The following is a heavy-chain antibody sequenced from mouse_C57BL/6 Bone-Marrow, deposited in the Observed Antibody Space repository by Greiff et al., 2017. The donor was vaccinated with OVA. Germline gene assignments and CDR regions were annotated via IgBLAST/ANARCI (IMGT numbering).Heavy chain of an antibody. CDR1: GYTFTSYW. V-gene: IGHV1-52*01. J-gene: IGHJ2*01. Sequence: QVQLQQPGAELVRPGSSVKLSCKASGYTFTSYWMHWVKQRPIQGLEWIGNIDPSDSETHYNQKFKDKATLTVDKSSSTAYMQLSSLTSEDSAVYYCARHEGVYYYGSSYFDDWGQGTTLTVSS. CDR3: ARHEGVYYYGSSYFDD. D-gene: IGHD1-1*01. CDR2: IDPSDSET.